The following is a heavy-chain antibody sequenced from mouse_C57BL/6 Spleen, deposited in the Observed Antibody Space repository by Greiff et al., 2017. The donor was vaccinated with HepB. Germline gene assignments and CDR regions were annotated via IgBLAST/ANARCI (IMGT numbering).Heavy chain of an antibody. CDR2: ISSGSSTI. D-gene: IGHD2-3*01. CDR3: ARKDDGYSHFDY. CDR1: GFTFSDYG. J-gene: IGHJ2*01. Sequence: EVQVVESGGGLVKPGGSLKLSCAASGFTFSDYGMHWVRQAPEKGLEWVAYISSGSSTIYYADTVKGRFTISRANAKNTLFLQMTSLRSEDTAMYYCARKDDGYSHFDYWGQGTTLTVSS. V-gene: IGHV5-17*01.